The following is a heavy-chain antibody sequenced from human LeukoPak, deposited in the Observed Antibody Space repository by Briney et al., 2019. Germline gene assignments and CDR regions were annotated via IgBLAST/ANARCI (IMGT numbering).Heavy chain of an antibody. J-gene: IGHJ4*02. CDR2: SSGSSSST. Sequence: GGSLRLSCAASGFIFSSYGMNWVRQAPGKGLEWVSYSSGSSSSTYYADSVKGRFTISRDNAKNSLYLQMNSLRAEDTAVYYCARWIQLGGNYFDYWGQGTLVTVSS. V-gene: IGHV3-48*04. D-gene: IGHD5-18*01. CDR3: ARWIQLGGNYFDY. CDR1: GFIFSSYG.